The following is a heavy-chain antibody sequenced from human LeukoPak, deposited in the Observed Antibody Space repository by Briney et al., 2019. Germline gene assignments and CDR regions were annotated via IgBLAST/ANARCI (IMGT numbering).Heavy chain of an antibody. Sequence: GGSLRLSCAASGSTFSSYAMHWVRQAPGKGLEWVAVISYDGSNKYYADSVKGRFTISRDNSKNTLCLQMNSLRAEDTAVYYCARDLGCSSTSCYYYYYMDVWGKGTTVTVSS. CDR2: ISYDGSNK. J-gene: IGHJ6*03. V-gene: IGHV3-30*04. CDR3: ARDLGCSSTSCYYYYYMDV. CDR1: GSTFSSYA. D-gene: IGHD2-2*01.